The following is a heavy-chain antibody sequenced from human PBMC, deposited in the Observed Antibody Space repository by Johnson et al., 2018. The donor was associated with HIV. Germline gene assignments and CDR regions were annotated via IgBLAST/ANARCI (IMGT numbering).Heavy chain of an antibody. J-gene: IGHJ3*02. CDR1: GFTFSSYW. D-gene: IGHD2-15*01. V-gene: IGHV3-7*05. CDR3: ARGWSGAFDI. CDR2: IKQGGSEK. Sequence: EVQVVESGGGLVQPGGSLRLSCAASGFTFSSYWMSWVRQAPGKGLEWVANIKQGGSEKYYVDSVKGRFIVSRDNAKNLLYLQMSSLRAEDTAVYYCARGWSGAFDIWGQGTMVTVSS.